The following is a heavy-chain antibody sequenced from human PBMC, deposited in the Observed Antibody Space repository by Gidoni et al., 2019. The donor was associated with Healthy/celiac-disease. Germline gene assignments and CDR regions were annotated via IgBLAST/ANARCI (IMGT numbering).Heavy chain of an antibody. CDR2: IYHSGST. J-gene: IGHJ5*02. CDR3: ARDIPSARFVELFSWFDP. CDR1: GYSISSGYY. Sequence: QVQLQESGPGLVKPSETLSLTCAVSGYSISSGYYWGWIRQPPGKGLEWIGSIYHSGSTYYNPSLKSRVTISVDTSKNQFSLKLSSVTAADTAVYYCARDIPSARFVELFSWFDPWGQGTLVTVSS. V-gene: IGHV4-38-2*02. D-gene: IGHD3-10*01.